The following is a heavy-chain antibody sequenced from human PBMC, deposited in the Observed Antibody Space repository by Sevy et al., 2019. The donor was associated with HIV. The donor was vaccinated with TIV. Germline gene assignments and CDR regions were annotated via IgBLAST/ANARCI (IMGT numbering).Heavy chain of an antibody. Sequence: GGSLRLSCAASGFTVSSNYMSWVRQAPGKGLEWVSVIYSGGSTYYADSVKGRFTISRDNSKNTLYLQMNGLRAEDTAVYYCARDWGGAAGYYYGMDVWGQGTTVTVSS. CDR1: GFTVSSNY. D-gene: IGHD6-13*01. CDR3: ARDWGGAAGYYYGMDV. J-gene: IGHJ6*02. CDR2: IYSGGST. V-gene: IGHV3-53*01.